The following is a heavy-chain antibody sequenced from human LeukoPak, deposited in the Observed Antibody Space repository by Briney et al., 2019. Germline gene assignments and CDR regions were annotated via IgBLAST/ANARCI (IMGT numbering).Heavy chain of an antibody. D-gene: IGHD3-22*01. CDR1: GFNVRSNY. CDR2: LYSGGST. Sequence: GGSLRLSCAASGFNVRSNYMSWVRQAPGKGPEWVSILYSGGSTYYADSVKGRFTISRDNSKNTLYLQMNSLRAEDTAVYYCARDSGDSSAYHSWGQGTLVTVSS. V-gene: IGHV3-66*01. J-gene: IGHJ4*02. CDR3: ARDSGDSSAYHS.